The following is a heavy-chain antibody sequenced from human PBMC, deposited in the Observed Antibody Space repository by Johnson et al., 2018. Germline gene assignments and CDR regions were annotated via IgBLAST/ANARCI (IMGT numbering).Heavy chain of an antibody. CDR2: IKHDGSEK. V-gene: IGHV3-7*01. CDR1: GFTFSSYW. CDR3: ARRVGAVPGKRELVRH. Sequence: EVQLVESGGGLVQPGGSLRLSCAASGFTFSSYWMSWVRQAPGQGLEWVANIKHDGSEKYYVDSVKGRFTVSRDNAKNSLYLQMKSLRVEDTAVYYCARRVGAVPGKRELVRHWGLGTLVTVSS. D-gene: IGHD6-19*01. J-gene: IGHJ1*01.